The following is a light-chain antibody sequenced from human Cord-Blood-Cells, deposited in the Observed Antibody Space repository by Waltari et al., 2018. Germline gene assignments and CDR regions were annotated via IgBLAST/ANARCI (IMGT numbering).Light chain of an antibody. J-gene: IGKJ5*01. CDR3: QQYVEFPLT. CDR2: SVS. CDR1: QSLLDSANENTY. V-gene: IGKV2-40*01. Sequence: DIVMTQTPLSLPVTPGEPASIYCRSSQSLLDSANENTYLAWYLQKPGQSPQLLIYSVSTRASGVPDRFSGSGSGTDFTLNISSVEAEDVAVYYCQQYVEFPLTFGEGTRVEIK.